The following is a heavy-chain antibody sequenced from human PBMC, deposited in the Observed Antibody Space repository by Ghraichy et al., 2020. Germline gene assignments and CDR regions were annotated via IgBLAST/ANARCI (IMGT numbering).Heavy chain of an antibody. CDR3: ARAVVGATGYYYGMDV. Sequence: GGSLRLSCAASGFTFSSYAMHWVRQAPGKGLEYDSAISSNGGSTYYANSVKGRFTISRDNSKNTLYLQMGSLRAEDMAVYYCARAVVGATGYYYGMDVWGQGTTVTVSS. J-gene: IGHJ6*02. CDR2: ISSNGGST. V-gene: IGHV3-64*01. D-gene: IGHD1-26*01. CDR1: GFTFSSYA.